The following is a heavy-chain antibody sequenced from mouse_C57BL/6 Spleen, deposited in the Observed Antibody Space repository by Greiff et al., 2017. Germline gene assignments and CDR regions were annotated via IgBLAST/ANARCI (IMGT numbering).Heavy chain of an antibody. CDR2: IRSKSSNYAT. J-gene: IGHJ2*01. CDR1: GFTFNTYA. Sequence: EVQGVESGGGLVQPKGSLKLSCAASGFTFNTYAMHWVRQAPGKGLEWVACIRSKSSNYATYYADSVKDRFTISRDDSQSMLYLQMNNLKTEDTAMYYCVRDPLTGSFDYWGQGTTLTVSS. V-gene: IGHV10-3*01. CDR3: VRDPLTGSFDY. D-gene: IGHD4-1*01.